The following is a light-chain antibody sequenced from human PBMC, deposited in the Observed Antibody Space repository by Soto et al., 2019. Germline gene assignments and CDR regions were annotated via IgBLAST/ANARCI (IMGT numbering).Light chain of an antibody. Sequence: QSVLAQPPSASGTPGQRVTISCSGSSSNIGSNFVYRYQQLPGTAPKLLIHRNNQRPSGVPDRFSGSKSGTSASLAISGLRSEDEADYYCAAWDDSLSGSYVFGTGTKVTVL. J-gene: IGLJ1*01. V-gene: IGLV1-47*01. CDR2: RNN. CDR1: SSNIGSNF. CDR3: AAWDDSLSGSYV.